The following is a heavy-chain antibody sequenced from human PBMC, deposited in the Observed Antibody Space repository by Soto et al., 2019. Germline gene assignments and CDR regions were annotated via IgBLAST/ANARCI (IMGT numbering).Heavy chain of an antibody. CDR1: GGSMNHGDYY. D-gene: IGHD6-13*01. J-gene: IGHJ4*01. CDR3: ARGDSSSWEIDY. Sequence: SETLSLTCNVSGGSMNHGDYYWSWIRQPPGKGLEWIGYIYYSGSTNYNPSLKSRVTISVDTSKNQFSLKLSSVTAADTAVYYCARGDSSSWEIDYWGHGTLVTSPQ. V-gene: IGHV4-61*08. CDR2: IYYSGST.